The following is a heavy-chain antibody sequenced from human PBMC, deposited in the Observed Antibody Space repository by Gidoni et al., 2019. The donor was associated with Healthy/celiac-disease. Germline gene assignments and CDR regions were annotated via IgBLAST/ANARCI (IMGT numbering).Heavy chain of an antibody. CDR3: AREARFGYGPYDAFDI. Sequence: QVQLQESGPGLVKPSETLSLTCTVSGGSISSYYWSWIRQPAGQGLEWIGRIYTSGSTNYHPSLKSRVTMSVDTSKNQFSLKLSFVTAADTAVYYCAREARFGYGPYDAFDIWGQGTMVTVSS. CDR1: GGSISSYY. V-gene: IGHV4-4*07. CDR2: IYTSGST. J-gene: IGHJ3*02. D-gene: IGHD3-10*01.